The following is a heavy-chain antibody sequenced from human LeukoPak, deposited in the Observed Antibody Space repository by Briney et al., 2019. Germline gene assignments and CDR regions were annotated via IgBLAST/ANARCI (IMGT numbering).Heavy chain of an antibody. CDR2: IYTSGST. J-gene: IGHJ3*02. V-gene: IGHV4-4*07. CDR3: AGDWRDYYDSSGYYWDDAFDI. CDR1: GGSISSYY. D-gene: IGHD3-22*01. Sequence: SETLSLTCTLSGGSISSYYWSWIRQPAGKGLEWIGRIYTSGSTNYNPSLKSRVIMSVDTSKNQFSLQLSSVAAAATAVYYCAGDWRDYYDSSGYYWDDAFDIWGQGTMVTVSS.